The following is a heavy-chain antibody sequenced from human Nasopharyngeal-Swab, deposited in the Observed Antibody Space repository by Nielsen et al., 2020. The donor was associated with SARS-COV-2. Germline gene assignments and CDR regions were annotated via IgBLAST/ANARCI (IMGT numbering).Heavy chain of an antibody. Sequence: GEPLKISCAASGFTFSDYYMSWIRQAPGKGLEWVSYISSSGSTIYYADSVKGRFTISRDNAKNSLYLQMNSLRVEDTAVYYCARTYYYDSSGYYYVWFDPWGQGTLVTVSS. V-gene: IGHV3-11*01. CDR1: GFTFSDYY. J-gene: IGHJ5*02. D-gene: IGHD3-22*01. CDR3: ARTYYYDSSGYYYVWFDP. CDR2: ISSSGSTI.